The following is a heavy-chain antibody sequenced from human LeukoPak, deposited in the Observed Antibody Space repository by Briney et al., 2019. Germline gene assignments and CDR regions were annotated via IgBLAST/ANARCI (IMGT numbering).Heavy chain of an antibody. V-gene: IGHV1-18*01. D-gene: IGHD2-2*01. J-gene: IGHJ1*01. CDR2: ISAYNGNT. CDR1: GYTFTSYG. Sequence: ASVKVSCKASGYTFTSYGISRVRQAPGQGLEWMGWISAYNGNTNYAQKPQGRVTMTTDTSTSTAYMDLRSLRSDDTAVYYCARDGYQPLDVTYFQHWGQGTLVTVSS. CDR3: ARDGYQPLDVTYFQH.